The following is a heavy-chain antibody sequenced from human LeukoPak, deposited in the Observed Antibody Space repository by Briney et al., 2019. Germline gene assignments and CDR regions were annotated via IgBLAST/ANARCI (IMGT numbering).Heavy chain of an antibody. CDR3: AKSRAAHTTLLFDY. CDR1: GFTFRSYA. V-gene: IGHV3-23*01. Sequence: GGSLRLSCAASGFTFRSYAMSWVRQAPGKGLEWVSAISGSGGRTYYADSVKGRFTISRDNSKNTLYLQMSRLRAEDTAVYYCAKSRAAHTTLLFDYWGQDTLVTVSS. CDR2: ISGSGGRT. D-gene: IGHD1-1*01. J-gene: IGHJ4*02.